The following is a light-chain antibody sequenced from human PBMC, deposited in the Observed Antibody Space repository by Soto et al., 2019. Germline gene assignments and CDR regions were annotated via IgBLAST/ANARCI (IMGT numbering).Light chain of an antibody. Sequence: QSVLTQPASVSGSPGQSITISCTGTSNDVGAYNYVSWYQQYPGKAPKLIIYDVSNRPSGVSSRFSGSKSGNTASLTFSGIQAEDEADYYCKSYTRSITYVFGSGTKLTVL. V-gene: IGLV2-14*01. CDR1: SNDVGAYNY. CDR3: KSYTRSITYV. CDR2: DVS. J-gene: IGLJ1*01.